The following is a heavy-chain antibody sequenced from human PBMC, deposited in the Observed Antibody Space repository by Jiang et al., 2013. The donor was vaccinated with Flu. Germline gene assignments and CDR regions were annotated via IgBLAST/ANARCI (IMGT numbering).Heavy chain of an antibody. J-gene: IGHJ3*02. CDR2: IYWDDDK. Sequence: KPTQTLTLTCTFSGFSLSTSGVGVGWIRQPPGKALEWLALIYWDDDKRYSPSLKSRLTITKDTSKNQVVLTMTNMDPVDTATYYCAHRGGGADTDAFDIWGQGTMVTVSS. CDR1: GFSLSTSGVG. V-gene: IGHV2-5*02. D-gene: IGHD3-9*01. CDR3: AHRGGGADTDAFDI.